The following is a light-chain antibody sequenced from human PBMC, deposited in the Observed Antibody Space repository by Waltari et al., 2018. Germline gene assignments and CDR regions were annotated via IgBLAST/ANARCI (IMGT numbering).Light chain of an antibody. CDR3: HQHGRSLPWL. CDR1: QTINNTV. J-gene: IGKJ1*01. Sequence: EIVLTQSPDTLSLSPGDRATLACRASQTINNTVLAWFQQKSTQAPRLLIYGASRRAPGIPDRFRGAGAATDFTLTIARLEPEDFAVYYCHQHGRSLPWLFGQGTKVEIK. V-gene: IGKV3-20*01. CDR2: GAS.